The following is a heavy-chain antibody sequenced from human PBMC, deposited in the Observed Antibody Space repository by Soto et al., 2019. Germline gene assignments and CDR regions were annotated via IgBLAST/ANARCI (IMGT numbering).Heavy chain of an antibody. Sequence: QVQLVQSGAEVKKPGSSVKVSCKASGGTFSSYAISWVRQAPGQGLEWMGGIIPIFGTANYAQKFQGRVTITADESTSTAYMELSSLRSEDTAVYYCARDPYELGRRRFYYYGMDVWGQGTTVTVSS. D-gene: IGHD1-1*01. V-gene: IGHV1-69*01. CDR1: GGTFSSYA. J-gene: IGHJ6*02. CDR3: ARDPYELGRRRFYYYGMDV. CDR2: IIPIFGTA.